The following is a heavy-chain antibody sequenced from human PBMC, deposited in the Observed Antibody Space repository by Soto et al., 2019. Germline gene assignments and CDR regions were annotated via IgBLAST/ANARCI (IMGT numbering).Heavy chain of an antibody. J-gene: IGHJ4*02. Sequence: PSETLSLTCPVSGCSISSSSYYWGWIRQPPGKGLEWIGSIYYSGSTYYNPSLKSRVTISVDTSKNQFFLKLSSVTAADTAVYYCARHLSSHDQKDYWGQGTLVIVSS. V-gene: IGHV4-39*01. CDR2: IYYSGST. CDR3: ARHLSSHDQKDY. CDR1: GCSISSSSYY. D-gene: IGHD3-10*01.